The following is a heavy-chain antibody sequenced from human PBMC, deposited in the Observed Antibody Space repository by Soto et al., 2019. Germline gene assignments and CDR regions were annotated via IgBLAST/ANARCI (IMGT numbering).Heavy chain of an antibody. CDR2: ISYDGSNK. CDR1: GFTFSTYA. D-gene: IGHD5-18*01. CDR3: ARVGYSYGYNWFDP. Sequence: SLRLSCAASGFTFSTYAMHWVRQAPGKGLEWVAVISYDGSNKYYADSVKGRFTISRDNSKTTLYLQMNSLGPEDTAVYYCARVGYSYGYNWFDPWGRGTLVTVSS. V-gene: IGHV3-30-3*01. J-gene: IGHJ5*02.